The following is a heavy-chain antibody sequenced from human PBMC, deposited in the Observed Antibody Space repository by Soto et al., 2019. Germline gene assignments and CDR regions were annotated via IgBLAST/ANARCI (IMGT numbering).Heavy chain of an antibody. CDR1: GGTFSSYS. V-gene: IGHV1-69*01. D-gene: IGHD3-9*01. CDR2: IIPIFGTA. Sequence: QVQLVQSGAEVQKPGSSVKVSCKASGGTFSSYSINWERQAPGQGLEWMGGIIPIFGTANNAQKFQGRVTITADESATTVYMELSSLRSEDTAVYYCARAPNILTVKYYFDYWGQGTLVTVSS. J-gene: IGHJ4*02. CDR3: ARAPNILTVKYYFDY.